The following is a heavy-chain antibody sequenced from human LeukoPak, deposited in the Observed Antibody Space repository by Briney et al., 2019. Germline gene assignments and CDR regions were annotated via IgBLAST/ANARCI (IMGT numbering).Heavy chain of an antibody. CDR3: AKDQALYSSSWYLEYFQH. V-gene: IGHV3-23*01. CDR1: GFTLSSYA. D-gene: IGHD6-13*01. J-gene: IGHJ1*01. Sequence: GGSLRLSCAASGFTLSSYAMSWVRQAPGKGLEWVSAISGSGGSTYYADSVKGRFTISRDNSKNTLYLQMNSLRAEDTAVYYCAKDQALYSSSWYLEYFQHWGQGTLVTVSS. CDR2: ISGSGGST.